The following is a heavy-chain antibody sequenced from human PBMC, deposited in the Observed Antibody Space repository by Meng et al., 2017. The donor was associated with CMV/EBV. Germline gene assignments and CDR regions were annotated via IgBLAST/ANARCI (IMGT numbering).Heavy chain of an antibody. J-gene: IGHJ4*02. Sequence: EVQLVESGGGLLQPGGSLRLSCEDSGFTFSNYWMHWVRQVPGEGLVWVSRINEDGRITSYADSVKGRFTISRDNARNTLYLQMNSLRADDSAVYYCARDLSGSRDYWGRGTLVTVSS. D-gene: IGHD1-26*01. V-gene: IGHV3-74*01. CDR3: ARDLSGSRDY. CDR1: GFTFSNYW. CDR2: INEDGRIT.